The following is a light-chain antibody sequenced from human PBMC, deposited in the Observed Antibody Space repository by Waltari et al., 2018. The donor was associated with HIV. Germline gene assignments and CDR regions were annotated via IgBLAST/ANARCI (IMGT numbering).Light chain of an antibody. CDR1: SGSIASNY. J-gene: IGLJ3*02. V-gene: IGLV6-57*01. Sequence: NFMLTQPHSVSESPGKTVTISCPRPSGSIASNYVQWYQQRPGSSPTTVIYEDNQRPSGVPDRFSGSIDSSSNSASLTISGLKTEDEADYYCQSYDSSNQGVFGGGTKLTVL. CDR2: EDN. CDR3: QSYDSSNQGV.